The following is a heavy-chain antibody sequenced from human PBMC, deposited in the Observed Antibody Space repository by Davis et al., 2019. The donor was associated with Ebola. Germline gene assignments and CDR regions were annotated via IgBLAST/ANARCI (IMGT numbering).Heavy chain of an antibody. D-gene: IGHD3-10*01. CDR2: MSGSGGSI. CDR3: AKDRISGNYYSPHLES. V-gene: IGHV3-23*01. Sequence: PGGSLRLSCVASGFTFSAYALSWVRQAPGKGPAWVSSMSGSGGSIYYADSVKGRFTISRDNSKNTLYLQMNSLGVDDAAIYFCAKDRISGNYYSPHLESWGQGTLVAVSS. CDR1: GFTFSAYA. J-gene: IGHJ4*02.